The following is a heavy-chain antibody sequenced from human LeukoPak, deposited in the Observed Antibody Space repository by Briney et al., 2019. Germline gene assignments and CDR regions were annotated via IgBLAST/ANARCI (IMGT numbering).Heavy chain of an antibody. J-gene: IGHJ3*02. CDR3: ARDHRSAFDI. V-gene: IGHV3-21*01. CDR1: GFTFSSYS. CDR2: ISSSSSYI. Sequence: GGSLRLSCAASGFTFSSYSTNWVRRAPGKGLEWVSSISSSSSYIYYADSVKGRFTISRDNAKNSLYLQMNSLRAEDTAVYYCARDHRSAFDIWGQGTMVTVSS.